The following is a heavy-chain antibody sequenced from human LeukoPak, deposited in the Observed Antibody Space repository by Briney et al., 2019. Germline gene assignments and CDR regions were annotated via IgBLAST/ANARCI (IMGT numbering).Heavy chain of an antibody. CDR3: AKETRITMASPEDY. CDR1: GFTVSSNY. D-gene: IGHD3-10*01. V-gene: IGHV3-53*01. Sequence: GGSLRLSCAASGFTVSSNYMSWVRQAPGKGLEWVSVIYSGGSTYYADSVKGRFTISRDNSKNTLYLQMNSLRAEDTAVYYCAKETRITMASPEDYWGQGTLVTVSS. CDR2: IYSGGST. J-gene: IGHJ4*02.